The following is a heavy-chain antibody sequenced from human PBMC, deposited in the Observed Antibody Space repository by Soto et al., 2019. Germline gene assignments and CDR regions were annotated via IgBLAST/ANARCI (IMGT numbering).Heavy chain of an antibody. D-gene: IGHD6-25*01. Sequence: QVQLVQSGTEVKKPGASVNVSCKAFGYTFTGYGFSWVRQVPGQGLEWLGWISAFNGDTQYAQTMKGRLTVTKDTATTTVHMELRSLTPADTAVYYCAREAGWQRMVPYDWGQGTLVTVS. CDR3: AREAGWQRMVPYD. V-gene: IGHV1-18*04. CDR2: ISAFNGDT. J-gene: IGHJ4*02. CDR1: GYTFTGYG.